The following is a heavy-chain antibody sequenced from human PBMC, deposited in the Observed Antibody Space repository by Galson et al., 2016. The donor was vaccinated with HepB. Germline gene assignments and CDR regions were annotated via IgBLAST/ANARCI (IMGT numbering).Heavy chain of an antibody. Sequence: SLRLSCAASGFTFSNYWMSWVRQAPGKGLEWVAKIKNDGSQKYYVDSVKGRFTISRDNGKNSLYLQMGSLRAEDTAVYYCARGDCSSSTCYVIWFDPWGQGTLVTVSS. CDR3: ARGDCSSSTCYVIWFDP. J-gene: IGHJ5*02. D-gene: IGHD2-2*01. V-gene: IGHV3-7*01. CDR2: IKNDGSQK. CDR1: GFTFSNYW.